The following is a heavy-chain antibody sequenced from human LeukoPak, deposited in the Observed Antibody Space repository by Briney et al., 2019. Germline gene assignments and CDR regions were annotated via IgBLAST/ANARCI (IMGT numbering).Heavy chain of an antibody. J-gene: IGHJ4*02. CDR2: IVPIFGTA. Sequence: SVKVSCKASGGTFSSYAISWVRQAPGQGLEWMGGIVPIFGTANYSQKFQGRVTITADESTSTAYMELSSLRSEDTAVYYCARYYGSGSYPYYFDYWGQGTLVTVSS. D-gene: IGHD3-10*01. V-gene: IGHV1-69*01. CDR3: ARYYGSGSYPYYFDY. CDR1: GGTFSSYA.